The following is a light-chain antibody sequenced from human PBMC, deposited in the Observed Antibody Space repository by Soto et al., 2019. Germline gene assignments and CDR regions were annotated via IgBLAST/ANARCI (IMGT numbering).Light chain of an antibody. Sequence: DIVLTQSPGTLSLSPGERATLSCRASQSVSNYLAWYQQKPGQAPRLLIYGASTRATGIPARFSGSGSGTEFTLTISSLQSEDFAVYYCQQYNNWLLTFGQGTRLEIK. CDR1: QSVSNY. J-gene: IGKJ5*01. CDR3: QQYNNWLLT. V-gene: IGKV3-15*01. CDR2: GAS.